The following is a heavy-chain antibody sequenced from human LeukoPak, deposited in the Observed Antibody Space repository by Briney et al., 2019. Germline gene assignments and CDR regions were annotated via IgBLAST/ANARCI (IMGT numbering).Heavy chain of an antibody. Sequence: SETLSLTCTASGGSISSGNWWSWVRQPPGKGLEWIGEVHHIGSTNYNPSFKSRLTISVDKSKNQFSLNLSSVTAADTAVYYCARGGTSVVTLSYWGQGTLVTVSS. CDR1: GGSISSGNW. V-gene: IGHV4-4*02. CDR2: VHHIGST. CDR3: ARGGTSVVTLSY. J-gene: IGHJ4*02. D-gene: IGHD4-23*01.